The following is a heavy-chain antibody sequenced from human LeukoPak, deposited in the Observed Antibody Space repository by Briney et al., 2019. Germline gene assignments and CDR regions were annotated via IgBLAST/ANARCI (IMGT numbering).Heavy chain of an antibody. CDR1: GFTFTSSA. J-gene: IGHJ5*02. V-gene: IGHV1-58*02. CDR2: IVVGSGNT. Sequence: GASVKVSCKASGFTFTSSAMQWVRQARGQRLEWIGWIVVGSGNTNYAQKFQERVTITRDMSTSTAYTELSSLRSEDTAVYYCAADPERLNWFDPWGQGTLVTVSS. D-gene: IGHD1-1*01. CDR3: AADPERLNWFDP.